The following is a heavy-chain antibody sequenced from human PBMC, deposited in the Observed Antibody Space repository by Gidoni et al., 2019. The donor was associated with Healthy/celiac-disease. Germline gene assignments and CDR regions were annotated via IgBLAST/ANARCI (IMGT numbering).Heavy chain of an antibody. CDR3: ARRQLLVEGWFDP. D-gene: IGHD6-6*01. Sequence: EVQLVQSGAEVTQPVESLKISCQGSGYSFTSYWIGWVRQMPGKRLEWMGIIYPGDSDTRYSPSFQGKVTISADKSIGTAYLQWSSLKASDTAMYYCARRQLLVEGWFDPWGQGTLVTVSS. CDR1: GYSFTSYW. V-gene: IGHV5-51*01. CDR2: IYPGDSDT. J-gene: IGHJ5*02.